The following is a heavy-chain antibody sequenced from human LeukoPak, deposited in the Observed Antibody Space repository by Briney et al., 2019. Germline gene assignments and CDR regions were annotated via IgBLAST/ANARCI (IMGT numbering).Heavy chain of an antibody. CDR2: ISGSGGST. CDR3: AKVGYYDSSGFRKFTYYYYYMDV. J-gene: IGHJ6*03. V-gene: IGHV3-23*01. CDR1: GFTFSSYW. Sequence: GGSLRLSCAASGFTFSSYWMSWVRQAPGKGLEWVSAISGSGGSTYYADSVKGRFTISRDNSKNTLYLQMNSLRAEDTAVYYCAKVGYYDSSGFRKFTYYYYYMDVWGKGTTVTISS. D-gene: IGHD3-22*01.